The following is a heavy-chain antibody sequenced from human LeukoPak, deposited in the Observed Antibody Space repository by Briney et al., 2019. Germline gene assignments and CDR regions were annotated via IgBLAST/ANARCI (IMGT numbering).Heavy chain of an antibody. Sequence: GGSLRLSCAASGFTFSTHTMHWVRQAPGKGLDWVAFISYDGTNDYYADSVKGRFTTSRDNSKSTLYLQMNSLRAEDTAVYYCRGISATGFDFWGQGTLVTVSS. J-gene: IGHJ4*02. D-gene: IGHD6-13*01. CDR3: RGISATGFDF. CDR1: GFTFSTHT. V-gene: IGHV3-30*04. CDR2: ISYDGTND.